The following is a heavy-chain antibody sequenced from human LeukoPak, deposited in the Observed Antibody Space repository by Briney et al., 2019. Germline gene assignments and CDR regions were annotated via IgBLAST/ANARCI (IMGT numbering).Heavy chain of an antibody. CDR3: ARSILPYDSSGYYF. CDR2: IYYSGST. CDR1: GGSISSGGYY. Sequence: SETLSLTCTVSGGSISSGGYYWSWIRQHPGKGLEWIGYIYYSGSTYYNPSLKSRVTISVDTSKNRFSLKLSSVTAADTAVYYCARSILPYDSSGYYFWGQGTLVTVSS. J-gene: IGHJ4*02. V-gene: IGHV4-31*03. D-gene: IGHD3-22*01.